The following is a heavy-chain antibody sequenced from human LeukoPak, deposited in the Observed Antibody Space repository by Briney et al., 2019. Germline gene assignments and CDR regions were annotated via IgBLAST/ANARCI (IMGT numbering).Heavy chain of an antibody. CDR2: IIPIFGTA. V-gene: IGHV1-69*13. CDR3: ASDIVATMGV. D-gene: IGHD5-12*01. Sequence: ASVKVSCKASGGTFSSYAISWVRQAPGQGGEWMGGIIPIFGTANYAQKFQGRVTITADESTSTAYMELSSLRSEDTAVYYCASDIVATMGVWGQGTLVTVSS. CDR1: GGTFSSYA. J-gene: IGHJ4*02.